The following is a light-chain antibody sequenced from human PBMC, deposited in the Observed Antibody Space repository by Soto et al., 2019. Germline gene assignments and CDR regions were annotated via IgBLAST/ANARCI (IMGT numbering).Light chain of an antibody. CDR1: QSVSSSY. CDR2: GAS. CDR3: QQYGSSPPT. V-gene: IGKV3-20*01. J-gene: IGKJ1*01. Sequence: EIVLTQSPGTLSLSPGERATLCCSASQSVSSSYLAWYQQKPGQAPRLLIYGASSRATGIPDRFSGSGSGTDFTLTISRLEPEDLAVYDCQQYGSSPPTFGQGTKVDI.